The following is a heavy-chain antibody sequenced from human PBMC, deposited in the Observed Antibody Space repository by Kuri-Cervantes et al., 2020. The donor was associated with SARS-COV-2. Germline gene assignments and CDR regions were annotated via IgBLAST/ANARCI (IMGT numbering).Heavy chain of an antibody. Sequence: GGFLRLSCAASGFSSSGYAMSWVRQAPGKGLERVSAISAGGDTVLYADSVRGRFTISRDNSKNTLYLQTNSLRAEDTAIYYCAKVILNSDSSTLGRFDFWGLGTLVTVSS. CDR3: AKVILNSDSSTLGRFDF. J-gene: IGHJ4*02. CDR2: ISAGGDTV. D-gene: IGHD6-13*01. CDR1: GFSSSGYA. V-gene: IGHV3-23*01.